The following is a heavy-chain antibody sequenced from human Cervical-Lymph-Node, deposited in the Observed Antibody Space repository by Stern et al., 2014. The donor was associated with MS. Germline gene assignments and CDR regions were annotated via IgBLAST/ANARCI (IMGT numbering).Heavy chain of an antibody. Sequence: QLQLQESGPGLVKPSETLSLTCTVSGGSISSSSYYWGWIRQPPGKGLEWIGSIYYSGSTYYNPSLQSRVTISVDTSKNQFSLKLSSVTAADTAVYYCARHASRDTIFGVVYFDYWGQGTLVTVSS. J-gene: IGHJ4*02. V-gene: IGHV4-39*01. CDR3: ARHASRDTIFGVVYFDY. CDR1: GGSISSSSYY. D-gene: IGHD3-3*01. CDR2: IYYSGST.